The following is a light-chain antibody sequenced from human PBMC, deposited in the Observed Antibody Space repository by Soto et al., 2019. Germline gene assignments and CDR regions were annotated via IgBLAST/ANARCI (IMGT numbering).Light chain of an antibody. CDR2: GSS. CDR3: QQYGSSPPYT. J-gene: IGKJ2*01. Sequence: EVVLTQSPGTLSLSPGERATLSCRASQSVSNNYLAWYQQKPGQSPKLLIFGSSDRATGIPDRFIGSGSGTDFTLTISSLEPEDFAVYYCQQYGSSPPYTFGQGTNLEIK. V-gene: IGKV3-20*01. CDR1: QSVSNNY.